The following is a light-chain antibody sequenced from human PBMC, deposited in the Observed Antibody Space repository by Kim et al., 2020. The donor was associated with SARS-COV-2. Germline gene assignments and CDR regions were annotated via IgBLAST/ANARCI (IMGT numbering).Light chain of an antibody. CDR3: SSYTGSNNLV. CDR1: SSDVGGYNY. J-gene: IGLJ2*01. Sequence: GQSVTISCTGTSSDVGGYNYVSWYQQHPGKAPKLMIYEVSKRPSGVPDRFSGSKSGNTAFLTVSGLQAEDEADYCCSSYTGSNNLVFGGGTQLTVL. CDR2: EVS. V-gene: IGLV2-8*01.